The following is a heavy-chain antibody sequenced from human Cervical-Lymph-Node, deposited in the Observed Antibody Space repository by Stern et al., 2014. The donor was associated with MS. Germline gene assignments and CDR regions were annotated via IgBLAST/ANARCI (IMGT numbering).Heavy chain of an antibody. CDR2: IDWDDDR. J-gene: IGHJ6*02. CDR3: ARIKFGDYDYGMDV. V-gene: IGHV2-70*15. CDR1: GFALSTSGMC. Sequence: QVTLRESGPALVKPTQTLTLTCTFSGFALSTSGMCVSWIRQPPGKALEWLARIDWDDDRYYSPSLKTRLTISKDTSKNQVVLTMTDMDPVGTATYYCARIKFGDYDYGMDVWGQGTTVTVSS. D-gene: IGHD3-16*01.